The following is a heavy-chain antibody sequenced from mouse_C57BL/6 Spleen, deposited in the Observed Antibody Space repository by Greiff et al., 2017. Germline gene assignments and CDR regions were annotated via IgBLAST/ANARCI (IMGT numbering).Heavy chain of an antibody. CDR2: IYPRDGST. J-gene: IGHJ2*01. Sequence: VQLQESDAELVKPGASVKISCKVSGYTFTDHTIHWMKQRPEQGLEWIGYIYPRDGSTKYNEKFKGKATLTADKSSSTAYMKLNSLTSEDSAVYFCARERYGSSHYFDYWGQGTTLTVSS. CDR3: ARERYGSSHYFDY. CDR1: GYTFTDHT. V-gene: IGHV1-78*01. D-gene: IGHD1-1*01.